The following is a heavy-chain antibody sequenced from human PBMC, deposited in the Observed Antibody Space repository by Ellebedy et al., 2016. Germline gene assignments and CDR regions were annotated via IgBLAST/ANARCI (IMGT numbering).Heavy chain of an antibody. CDR1: GFTFSSYA. CDR3: ARGPGVYGMDV. D-gene: IGHD7-27*01. CDR2: INWNGGST. Sequence: GESLKISXAASGFTFSSYAMSWVRQAPGKGLEWVSGINWNGGSTAYADSVKGRFTISRDNAKSSLYLQMNSLRAEDTALYHCARGPGVYGMDVWGQGTTVTVSS. V-gene: IGHV3-20*01. J-gene: IGHJ6*02.